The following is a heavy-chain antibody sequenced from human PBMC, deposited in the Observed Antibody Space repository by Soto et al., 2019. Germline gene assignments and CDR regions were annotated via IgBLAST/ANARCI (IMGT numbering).Heavy chain of an antibody. CDR1: GGSISSGGYY. CDR2: IYYSGST. D-gene: IGHD3-3*01. CDR3: ASARSGYGILDY. V-gene: IGHV4-31*03. J-gene: IGHJ4*02. Sequence: QVQLQESGPGLVNPSQTLSLTCNVSGGSISSGGYYWSWARQHPGKGLEWIGFIYYSGSTYYNPSLKSRVTISVDTSKNQFSLELNSVTAADTAVYYCASARSGYGILDYWGQGTLVAVSS.